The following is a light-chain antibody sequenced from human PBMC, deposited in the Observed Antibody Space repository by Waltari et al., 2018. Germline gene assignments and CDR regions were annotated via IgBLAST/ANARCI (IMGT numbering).Light chain of an antibody. Sequence: DIERTQFPSTLSEAVGDSAIISCQASQDIRNHLNWYQQQPGKAPKLLIYDASNLETGVPSRFSGSGFGTDFTFIINSLQPEDIATYYCQLYDHDRPGLTFGGGTQV. CDR1: QDIRNH. CDR3: QLYDHDRPGLT. V-gene: IGKV1-33*01. J-gene: IGKJ4*01. CDR2: DAS.